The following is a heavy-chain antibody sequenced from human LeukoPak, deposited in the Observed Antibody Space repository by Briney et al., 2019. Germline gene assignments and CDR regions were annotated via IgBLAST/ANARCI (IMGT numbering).Heavy chain of an antibody. CDR1: GGSFSGYY. Sequence: SETLSLTCAVYGGSFSGYYWSWIRQPPGKGLEWIGEINHSGSTNYNPSLKSRVTISVDTSKNQFSLKLSSVTAADTAVYYCARALGFLEWFDYWGQGTLVTVSS. V-gene: IGHV4-34*01. CDR2: INHSGST. D-gene: IGHD3-3*01. J-gene: IGHJ4*02. CDR3: ARALGFLEWFDY.